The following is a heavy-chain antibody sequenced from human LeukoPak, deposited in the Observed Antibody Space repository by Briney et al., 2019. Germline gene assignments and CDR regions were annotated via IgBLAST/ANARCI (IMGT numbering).Heavy chain of an antibody. CDR1: GFTFSSYA. J-gene: IGHJ6*02. D-gene: IGHD3-22*01. CDR2: ISGSGGST. CDR3: AKRDSSGYYYDYYYYGMDV. Sequence: PGASLRLSCAASGFTFSSYAMSWVRQAPGKGLEWVSAISGSGGSTYYADSVKGRFTISRDNSKNTLYPQMNSLRAEDTAVYYCAKRDSSGYYYDYYYYGMDVWGQGTTVTGSS. V-gene: IGHV3-23*01.